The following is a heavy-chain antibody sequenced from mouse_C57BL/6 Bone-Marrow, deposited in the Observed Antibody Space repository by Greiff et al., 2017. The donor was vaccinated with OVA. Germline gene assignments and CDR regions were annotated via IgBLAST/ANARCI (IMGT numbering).Heavy chain of an antibody. D-gene: IGHD1-1*01. CDR1: GYAFTNSL. CDR2: INPGSGGT. CDR3: ARTDYGSRGGYFDV. J-gene: IGHJ1*03. Sequence: QVQLQQSGAELVRPGTSVKVSCKASGYAFTNSLIEWVKQRPGQGLEWIGVINPGSGGTNYNEKFKGKATLTADKSSSTAYMQLSSLTSEDSAVYFCARTDYGSRGGYFDVWGTGTTVTVSS. V-gene: IGHV1-54*01.